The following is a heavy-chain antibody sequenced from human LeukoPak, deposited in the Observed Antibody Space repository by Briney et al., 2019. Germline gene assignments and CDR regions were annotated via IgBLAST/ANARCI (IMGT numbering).Heavy chain of an antibody. CDR3: ARIVEYSSGWYYYYYGMDV. D-gene: IGHD6-19*01. V-gene: IGHV1-8*01. CDR2: MNPNSGNT. J-gene: IGHJ6*02. Sequence: GASVKVSCKASGYTFTSYDINWVRQATGQGLEWMGWMNPNSGNTGYAQKFQGRVTMTWNTSISTAYMELSSLRSEDTAVYYCARIVEYSSGWYYYYYGMDVWGQGTTVTVSS. CDR1: GYTFTSYD.